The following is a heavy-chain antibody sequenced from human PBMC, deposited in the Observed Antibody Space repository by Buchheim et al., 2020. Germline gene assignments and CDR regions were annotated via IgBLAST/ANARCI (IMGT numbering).Heavy chain of an antibody. J-gene: IGHJ5*02. CDR1: GGSFSGYY. CDR3: ARVYYDFWSGYYFGSWFDP. CDR2: INHSGST. D-gene: IGHD3-3*01. V-gene: IGHV4-34*01. Sequence: QVQLQQWGAGLLKPSETLSLTCAVYGGSFSGYYWSWIRQPPGKGLEWIGEINHSGSTNYNPSLKSRVTISVDTSKNQFSLKLSSVTAADTAVYYCARVYYDFWSGYYFGSWFDPWGQGTL.